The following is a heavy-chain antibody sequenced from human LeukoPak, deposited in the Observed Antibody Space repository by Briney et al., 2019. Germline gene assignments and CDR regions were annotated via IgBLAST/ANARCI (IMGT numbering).Heavy chain of an antibody. CDR1: GFPLRSNY. CDR2: IYSGGST. J-gene: IGHJ4*02. V-gene: IGHV3-66*01. D-gene: IGHD6-13*01. Sequence: GSLRLSFAASGFPLRSNYMSWVRPAPGKGLEWGSVIYSGGSTYYADSVKGRFTISRDNSKNTLYLQMNSLRAEDTAVYYCAIGGVSSSWSIDYWGQGTLVTVSS. CDR3: AIGGVSSSWSIDY.